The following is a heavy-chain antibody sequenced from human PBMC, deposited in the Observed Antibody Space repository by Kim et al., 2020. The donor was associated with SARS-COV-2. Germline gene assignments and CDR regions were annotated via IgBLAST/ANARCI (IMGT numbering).Heavy chain of an antibody. Sequence: SVKVSCKASGGTFSSYAISWVRQAPGQGLEWMGGIIPIFGTANYAQKFQGRVTITADESTSTAYMELSSLRSEDTAVYYCARGEDYYDSSGYYRNAFDIWGQGTMVTVSS. V-gene: IGHV1-69*13. CDR2: IIPIFGTA. D-gene: IGHD3-22*01. J-gene: IGHJ3*02. CDR3: ARGEDYYDSSGYYRNAFDI. CDR1: GGTFSSYA.